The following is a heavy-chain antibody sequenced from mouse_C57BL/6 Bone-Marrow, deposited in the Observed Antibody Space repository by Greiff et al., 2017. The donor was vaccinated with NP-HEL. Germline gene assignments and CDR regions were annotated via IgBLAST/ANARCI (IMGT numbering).Heavy chain of an antibody. CDR1: GYTFTSYW. V-gene: IGHV1-59*01. CDR3: ARGGYYGPYYFDY. CDR2: IDPSDSYT. Sequence: QVQLQQPGAELVRPGTSVKLSCKASGYTFTSYWMHWVKQRPGQGLEWIGVIDPSDSYTNYNQKFKGKATLTVDTSSSTAYMQLSSLTSEDSAVYYCARGGYYGPYYFDYWGQGTTLTVSS. D-gene: IGHD1-1*01. J-gene: IGHJ2*01.